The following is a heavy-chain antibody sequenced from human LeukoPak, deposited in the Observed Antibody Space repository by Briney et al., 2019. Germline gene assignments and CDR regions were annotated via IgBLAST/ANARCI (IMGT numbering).Heavy chain of an antibody. Sequence: KPSETLSLTCGVYGGSFSTYYWSWIRQPPGKGLEWIGEINHSGSTSYNPSLKSRVTISVDTSKTQFSLRLSSVTAADTAVYYCARHLGPGWHAMDVWGQGTTVTVSS. V-gene: IGHV4-34*01. CDR3: ARHLGPGWHAMDV. J-gene: IGHJ6*02. D-gene: IGHD2-15*01. CDR2: INHSGST. CDR1: GGSFSTYY.